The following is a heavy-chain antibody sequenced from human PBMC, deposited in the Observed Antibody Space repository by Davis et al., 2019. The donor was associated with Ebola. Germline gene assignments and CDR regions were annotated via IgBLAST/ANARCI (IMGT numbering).Heavy chain of an antibody. Sequence: PGGSLRLSCEASGITFSDYFMSWIRQAPGKELEWIAYMSGTGASIYYADSVEGRFTISRDNAKKSLYLQMNSLRAEDTAVYYCAGVAGAATWNWYFDLWGRGTLVSVSS. D-gene: IGHD6-13*01. CDR3: AGVAGAATWNWYFDL. J-gene: IGHJ2*01. V-gene: IGHV3-11*04. CDR1: GITFSDYF. CDR2: MSGTGASI.